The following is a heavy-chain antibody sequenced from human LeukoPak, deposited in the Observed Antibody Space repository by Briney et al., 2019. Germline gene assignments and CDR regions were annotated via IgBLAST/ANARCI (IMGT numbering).Heavy chain of an antibody. V-gene: IGHV4-39*01. D-gene: IGHD3-10*01. J-gene: IGHJ5*02. CDR1: GGSISSSSYS. CDR2: IYYSGST. CDR3: ARLDGSGSPSFDP. Sequence: SETLSLTCTVSGGSISSSSYSWGWLRQPPGKGLEWIGSIYYSGSTYYNPSLKSRVTISVDTSKNQFSLKLSSVTAADTAVYYCARLDGSGSPSFDPWGQGTLVTVSS.